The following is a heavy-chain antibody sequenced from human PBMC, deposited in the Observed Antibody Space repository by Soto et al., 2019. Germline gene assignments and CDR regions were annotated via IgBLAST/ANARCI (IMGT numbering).Heavy chain of an antibody. V-gene: IGHV4-31*03. Sequence: QVQLQESGPGLVKPSETLSLTCTVSGGSISSAGYCWSWIRQHPGRGLEWIGYMYYSGITYYNPSLLSRVTMSVDIANHQFSLTLFSVTPADTAVYYCARGAIVKRVGNWLDPWGQGTLVTVSS. CDR1: GGSISSAGYC. D-gene: IGHD1-26*01. J-gene: IGHJ5*02. CDR2: MYYSGIT. CDR3: ARGAIVKRVGNWLDP.